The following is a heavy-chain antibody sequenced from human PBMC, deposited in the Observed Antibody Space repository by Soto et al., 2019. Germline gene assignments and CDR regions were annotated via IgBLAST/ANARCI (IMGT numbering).Heavy chain of an antibody. CDR1: GFSLSNARMV. D-gene: IGHD6-19*01. J-gene: IGHJ5*02. CDR3: ARTKRASYSSGSNWFDP. Sequence: QVTLKESGPVLVKPTETLTLTCTVSGFSLSNARMVVSWIRQPPGKALEWLAHIFSNDEKSYSTSLKSRLTISKNTSKGQVVLTMTNMDPVDTATYYSARTKRASYSSGSNWFDPWGQGTLVTVSS. CDR2: IFSNDEK. V-gene: IGHV2-26*01.